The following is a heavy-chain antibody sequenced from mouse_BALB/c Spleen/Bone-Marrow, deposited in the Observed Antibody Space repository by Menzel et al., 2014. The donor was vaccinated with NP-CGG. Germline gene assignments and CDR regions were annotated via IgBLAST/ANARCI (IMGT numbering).Heavy chain of an antibody. CDR2: ISSGSSTI. CDR1: GFTFSSFG. J-gene: IGHJ1*01. D-gene: IGHD3-1*01. CDR3: ARRGLLSYWYFDV. V-gene: IGHV5-17*02. Sequence: EVMLVESGGGLVQPGGSRKLSCAASGFTFSSFGMHWVRQAPEKGLEWVAYISSGSSTIYYADTVKGRFTISRDNPKNTLFLQMTSLRSEDTGMYYCARRGLLSYWYFDVWGAGASVTVAS.